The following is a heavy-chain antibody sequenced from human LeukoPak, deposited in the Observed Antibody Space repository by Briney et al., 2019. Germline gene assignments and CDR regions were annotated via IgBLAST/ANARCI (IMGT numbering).Heavy chain of an antibody. D-gene: IGHD3-10*01. CDR1: GYSISSGYY. CDR2: IYHSGST. V-gene: IGHV4-38-2*01. CDR3: ARHYGLWFGDQCAFDI. J-gene: IGHJ3*02. Sequence: PSETLSLTCAVSGYSISSGYYWGWIRQPPGKGLEWIGSIYHSGSTYYNPSLKSRVTISVDTSKNQFSLKLSSVTAADTAVYYCARHYGLWFGDQCAFDIWGQGTMVTVSS.